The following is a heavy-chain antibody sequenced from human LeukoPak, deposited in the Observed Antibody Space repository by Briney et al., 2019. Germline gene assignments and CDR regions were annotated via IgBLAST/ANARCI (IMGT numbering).Heavy chain of an antibody. J-gene: IGHJ4*02. V-gene: IGHV1-8*01. D-gene: IGHD5-24*01. Sequence: ASVKVSCKASGYAFTNYDINWVRQAPGQGLEWMGWMNPKRGNTGYAQKFQGRVIMTRNTSINTAYLELSNLGSADTAVYFCARGVDLGYWGQGTLVTVSS. CDR2: MNPKRGNT. CDR1: GYAFTNYD. CDR3: ARGVDLGY.